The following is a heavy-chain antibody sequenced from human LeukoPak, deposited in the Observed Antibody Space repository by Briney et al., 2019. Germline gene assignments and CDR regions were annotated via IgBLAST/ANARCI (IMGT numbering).Heavy chain of an antibody. CDR2: IKSKTDGGTT. Sequence: GGSLRLSCAASGFTFSNAWMNWVRQAPGKGLEWVGRIKSKTDGGTTDYAAPVKGRFTISRDDSKNTLYLQMNSLKTEDTAVYYCTTDPGPAHYYDSPNWFDPWGQGTLVTVSS. CDR1: GFTFSNAW. D-gene: IGHD3-22*01. J-gene: IGHJ5*02. V-gene: IGHV3-15*07. CDR3: TTDPGPAHYYDSPNWFDP.